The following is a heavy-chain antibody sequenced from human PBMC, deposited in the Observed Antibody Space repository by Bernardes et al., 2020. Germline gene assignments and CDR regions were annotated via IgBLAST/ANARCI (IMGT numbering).Heavy chain of an antibody. V-gene: IGHV1-24*01. CDR3: ATDRVFYYDSSGYYYGGSTTQLRQQEFDY. J-gene: IGHJ4*02. CDR1: GYTLTALS. Sequence: ASVKVSCKVSGYTLTALSMHWVRQAPGKGLEWMGGFDPEDGETIYAQKFQGRVTMTEDTSTDTAYMELSSLRSEDTAVYYCATDRVFYYDSSGYYYGGSTTQLRQQEFDYWGQGTLVTVSS. CDR2: FDPEDGET. D-gene: IGHD3-22*01.